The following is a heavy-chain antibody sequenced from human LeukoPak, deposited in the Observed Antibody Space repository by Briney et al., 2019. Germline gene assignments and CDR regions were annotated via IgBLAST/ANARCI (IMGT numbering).Heavy chain of an antibody. V-gene: IGHV1-8*01. J-gene: IGHJ5*02. CDR3: VRSGFCSGATCSYQWSLGWFDP. Sequence: ASVTVSCTASGYTFTSYDINWVRQASGQGLEWMGWMNPNSGNTGYAQRFQGRVTMSKDTSITTAYMELRNLRSEDTAIYYCVRSGFCSGATCSYQWSLGWFDPWGQGTLVIVSS. CDR1: GYTFTSYD. CDR2: MNPNSGNT. D-gene: IGHD2-15*01.